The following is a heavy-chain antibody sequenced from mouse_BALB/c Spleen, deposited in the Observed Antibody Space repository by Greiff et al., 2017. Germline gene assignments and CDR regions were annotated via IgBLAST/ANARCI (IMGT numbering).Heavy chain of an antibody. Sequence: DVKLVESGGGLVQPGGSRKLSCAASGFTFSSFGMHWVRQAPEKGLEWVAYISSGSSTIYYADTVKGRFTISRDNPKNTLFLQMTSLRSEDTAMYYCARLGNFDVWGAGTTVTVSS. D-gene: IGHD2-14*01. CDR2: ISSGSSTI. J-gene: IGHJ1*01. V-gene: IGHV5-17*02. CDR3: ARLGNFDV. CDR1: GFTFSSFG.